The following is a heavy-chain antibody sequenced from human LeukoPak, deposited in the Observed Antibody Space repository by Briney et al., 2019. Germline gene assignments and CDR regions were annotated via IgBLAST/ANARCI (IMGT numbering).Heavy chain of an antibody. D-gene: IGHD6-13*01. CDR1: GYSISSGYY. CDR3: ARDQQLATH. CDR2: IYHSGST. V-gene: IGHV4-38-2*02. J-gene: IGHJ4*02. Sequence: SETLSLTCTVSGYSISSGYYWGWIRQPPGKGLEWIGSIYHSGSTYYNPSRKSRVTISVDTSKNQFSLKLSSVTAADMAVYYCARDQQLATHWGQGTLVTVSS.